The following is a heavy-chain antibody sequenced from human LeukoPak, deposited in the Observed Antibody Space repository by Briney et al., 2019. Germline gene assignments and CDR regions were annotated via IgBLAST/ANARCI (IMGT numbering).Heavy chain of an antibody. CDR2: MNQDGSQK. D-gene: IGHD1-26*01. Sequence: QTGGSLRLSCVVSGFRFSNYWMTWVRQAPGKGLEWVANMNQDGSQKYYVDSVRGRFTISRGNAKSSLYLQMNSVRAEDTAVYYCARDVGYYCGPGTPVTVSS. CDR1: GFRFSNYW. CDR3: ARDVGYY. V-gene: IGHV3-7*03. J-gene: IGHJ4*02.